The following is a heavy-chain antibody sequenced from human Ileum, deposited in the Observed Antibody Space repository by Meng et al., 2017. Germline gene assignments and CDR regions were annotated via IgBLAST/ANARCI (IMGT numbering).Heavy chain of an antibody. CDR1: GGSISTTRYY. D-gene: IGHD2-2*01. J-gene: IGHJ5*02. V-gene: IGHV4-39*07. Sequence: LLESPGRRLGHPSQTLSLPCSVSGGSISTTRYYWGWIRPPPGKGLEWIGSVYYSGSTYYNPSLKSRVTISIDTSKNQFSLRLSSVTAADTAVYYCARVPLRYCSSTTCYQNWFDPWGQGTLVTVSS. CDR3: ARVPLRYCSSTTCYQNWFDP. CDR2: VYYSGST.